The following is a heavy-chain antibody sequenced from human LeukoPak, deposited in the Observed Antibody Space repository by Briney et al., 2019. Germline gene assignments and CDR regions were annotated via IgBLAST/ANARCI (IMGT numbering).Heavy chain of an antibody. J-gene: IGHJ4*02. V-gene: IGHV3-48*03. D-gene: IGHD2-15*01. CDR3: ARYRPRTTKGGGFDY. CDR1: GFTSSDFE. CDR2: ISRRGSTT. Sequence: GGSLGLSCAASGFTSSDFEMNWVRQAPGKGLEWVSDISRRGSTTYYADSVKGRFTISRDNAKNSLYLQMNSLRVEDTAVYYCARYRPRTTKGGGFDYWGQGTLVTVSS.